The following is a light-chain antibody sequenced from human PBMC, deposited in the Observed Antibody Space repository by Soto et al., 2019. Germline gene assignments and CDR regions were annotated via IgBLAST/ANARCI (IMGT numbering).Light chain of an antibody. CDR3: QQYHTYPRT. Sequence: EIVLTQSPATLSLSPGEGATLSCRASQSVSSYLVWYQQKPGQAPRLLIYDASKRATGIPARFSGSGSGTDFTLTISSLEPEDFAVYYCQQYHTYPRTFGHGTKVEI. CDR1: QSVSSY. CDR2: DAS. J-gene: IGKJ1*01. V-gene: IGKV3-11*01.